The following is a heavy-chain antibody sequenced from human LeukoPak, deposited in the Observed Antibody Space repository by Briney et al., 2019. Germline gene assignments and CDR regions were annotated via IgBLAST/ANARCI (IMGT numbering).Heavy chain of an antibody. CDR1: GFTFSSYA. CDR2: ISGSGGST. D-gene: IGHD6-13*01. CDR3: AKDQSSDRSRLLYSSQEYGMDV. J-gene: IGHJ6*02. V-gene: IGHV3-23*01. Sequence: GGSLTLSCAASGFTFSSYAMSWVRQAPAKGLEWVSAISGSGGSTYYAHSVKGRFTISRDNSKNTLYLQMNSLRAEDTAVYYCAKDQSSDRSRLLYSSQEYGMDVWGQGTTVTVSS.